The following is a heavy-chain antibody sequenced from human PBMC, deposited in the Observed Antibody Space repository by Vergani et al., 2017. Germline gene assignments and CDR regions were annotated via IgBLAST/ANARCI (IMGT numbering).Heavy chain of an antibody. CDR1: EFTFSNYG. V-gene: IGHV3-33*01. CDR3: ARGPYWREAGVPHFDY. J-gene: IGHJ4*02. Sequence: QVQLVESGGGVVQPGRSLRLSCAASEFTFSNYGMHWVRQAPGKGLEWVAVIWFDGSNKYYADSLKGRFTISRDNSKNTLYLQMNSLSAEDTAIYYCARGPYWREAGVPHFDYWGQGTLVTVSS. D-gene: IGHD6-13*01. CDR2: IWFDGSNK.